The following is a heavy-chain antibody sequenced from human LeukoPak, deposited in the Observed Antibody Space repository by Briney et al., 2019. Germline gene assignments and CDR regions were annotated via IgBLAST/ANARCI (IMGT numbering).Heavy chain of an antibody. Sequence: GGSLRLSCAASGFTFSSYAMSWVRQAPGKGLEWISAIGGSGGSTYYADSVKGRFTISRDNSKNTLYLQMNSLRAEDTAVYYCAKDKLGSCTSTTCSDFDNWGQGTLVTVSS. D-gene: IGHD2-2*01. CDR1: GFTFSSYA. J-gene: IGHJ4*02. CDR3: AKDKLGSCTSTTCSDFDN. CDR2: IGGSGGST. V-gene: IGHV3-23*01.